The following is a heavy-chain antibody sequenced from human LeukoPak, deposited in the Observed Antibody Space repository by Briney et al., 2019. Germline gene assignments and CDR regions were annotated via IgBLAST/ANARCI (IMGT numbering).Heavy chain of an antibody. Sequence: PGGSLRLSCAASGFTFSSSWMHWVRQAPGKGLVWVSRVKSDGSSTSYADSVKGRFTISRDNAKNTLYLQMNSLRADDTAVYYCTRRSHSTSGLDPWGQGTLVTVSS. CDR3: TRRSHSTSGLDP. V-gene: IGHV3-74*01. CDR2: VKSDGSST. J-gene: IGHJ5*02. CDR1: GFTFSSSW. D-gene: IGHD6-6*01.